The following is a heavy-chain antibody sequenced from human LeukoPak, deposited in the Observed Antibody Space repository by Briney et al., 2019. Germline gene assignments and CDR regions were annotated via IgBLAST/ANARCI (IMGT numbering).Heavy chain of an antibody. CDR3: ARDFDYGDYGHPFDY. D-gene: IGHD4-17*01. CDR2: ISACDGNT. J-gene: IGHJ4*02. Sequence: ASVKVSCKASGYTFTSYGISWVRQAPGQGLEWMGWISACDGNTNYAQKLQGRVTMTTDTSTSTAYMELRSLRSDDTAVYYCARDFDYGDYGHPFDYWGQGTLVTVSS. CDR1: GYTFTSYG. V-gene: IGHV1-18*01.